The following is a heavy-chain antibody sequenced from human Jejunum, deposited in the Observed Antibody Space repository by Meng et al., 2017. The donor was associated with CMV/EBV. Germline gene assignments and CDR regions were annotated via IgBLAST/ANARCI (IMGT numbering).Heavy chain of an antibody. D-gene: IGHD6-19*01. CDR2: VYYNGNT. V-gene: IGHV4-59*01. CDR3: ARESWLGVPAGRFDP. Sequence: SGDSISTYYWSWIRQSPGKGLGWIGYVYYNGNTKYNPSLKSRVTISVDTSKNQFSLKLTSVTAADTAVYFCARESWLGVPAGRFDPWGQGTLVTVSS. CDR1: GDSISTYY. J-gene: IGHJ5*02.